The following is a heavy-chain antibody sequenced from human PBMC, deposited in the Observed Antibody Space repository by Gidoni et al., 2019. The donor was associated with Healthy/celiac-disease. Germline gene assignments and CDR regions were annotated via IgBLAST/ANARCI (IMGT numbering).Heavy chain of an antibody. D-gene: IGHD3-16*02. V-gene: IGHV1-69*01. CDR1: GGTFSSYA. CDR3: ARTRLPYDYVWGSYRLDAFDI. CDR2: IIPIFGTA. J-gene: IGHJ3*02. Sequence: QFQLVQSGAELKNPGSSVKVSCNASGGTFSSYAISWVRKAPGQGLEWMGGIIPIFGTANYAQKFQGRVTITADESTSTAYMELSSLRSEDTAVYYCARTRLPYDYVWGSYRLDAFDIWGQGTMVTVSS.